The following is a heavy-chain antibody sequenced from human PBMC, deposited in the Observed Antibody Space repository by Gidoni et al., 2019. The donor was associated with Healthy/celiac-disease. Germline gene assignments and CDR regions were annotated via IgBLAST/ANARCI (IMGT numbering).Heavy chain of an antibody. Sequence: QVQLVQSGAEVKKPAASVKGSSKAAGYTFTSYYMHWVRQAPVQGPGWMGRINPSGGSTSYAQKFQGIVTMTRDTSTSTVYMELSSLRSEDTAVYYCASSSGYAPFYWGQGTLVTVSS. J-gene: IGHJ4*02. CDR2: INPSGGST. CDR3: ASSSGYAPFY. CDR1: GYTFTSYY. D-gene: IGHD5-12*01. V-gene: IGHV1-46*01.